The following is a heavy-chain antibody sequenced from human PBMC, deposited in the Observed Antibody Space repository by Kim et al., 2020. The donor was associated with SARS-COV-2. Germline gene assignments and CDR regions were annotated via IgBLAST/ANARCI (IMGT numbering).Heavy chain of an antibody. CDR1: GGSFSGYY. CDR2: INHSGST. Sequence: SETLSLTCAVYGGSFSGYYWSWIRQPPGKGLEWIGEINHSGSTNYNPSLKSRVTISVDTAKNEFSLKLSSVAAADTAVYYCARAGRQGLCRPVFSYFDY. V-gene: IGHV4-34*01. J-gene: IGHJ4*01. CDR3: ARAGRQGLCRPVFSYFDY. D-gene: IGHD2-15*01.